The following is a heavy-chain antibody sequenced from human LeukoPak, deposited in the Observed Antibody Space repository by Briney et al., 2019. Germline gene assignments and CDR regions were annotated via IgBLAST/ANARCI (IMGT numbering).Heavy chain of an antibody. D-gene: IGHD2-21*01. CDR2: IWYDGSNQ. V-gene: IGHV3-33*01. J-gene: IGHJ6*02. Sequence: GGSLRLSCAASGFTFRNHGMHWVSQAPGQGLEWVAVIWYDGSNQYYADSVKGRFTISRDNSRNMLYLQVSSLRAEDTAVYYCARDIASVRMDVWGQGTTVIVSS. CDR1: GFTFRNHG. CDR3: ARDIASVRMDV.